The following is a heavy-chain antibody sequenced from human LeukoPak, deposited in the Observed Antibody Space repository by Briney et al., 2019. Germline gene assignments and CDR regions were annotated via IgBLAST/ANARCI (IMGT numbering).Heavy chain of an antibody. CDR1: GYRFTSYW. D-gene: IGHD6-19*01. J-gene: IGHJ4*02. V-gene: IGHV5-51*01. CDR2: IFPGDSDT. CDR3: ARRGSGWSRGIDY. Sequence: GESLKISCKGSGYRFTSYWIGWVRQMPGKGLEWMGIIFPGDSDTRYSPSFQGQVTISADKSISTAYLQWSSLKASDTAMYYCARRGSGWSRGIDYWGQGTLVTVSS.